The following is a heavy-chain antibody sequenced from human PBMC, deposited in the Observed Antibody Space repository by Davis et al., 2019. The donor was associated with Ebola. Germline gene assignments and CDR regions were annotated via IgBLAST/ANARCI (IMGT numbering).Heavy chain of an antibody. Sequence: ASVKVSCKASGYTFTGYYMHWVRQAPGQGLEWMGWINPNSGGTNYAQKFQGRVTMTRATSISTAYMELSRLRSDDTAVYYCARANYDFWSGSTDWYFDLWGRGTLVTVSS. V-gene: IGHV1-2*02. CDR3: ARANYDFWSGSTDWYFDL. D-gene: IGHD3-3*01. CDR1: GYTFTGYY. J-gene: IGHJ2*01. CDR2: INPNSGGT.